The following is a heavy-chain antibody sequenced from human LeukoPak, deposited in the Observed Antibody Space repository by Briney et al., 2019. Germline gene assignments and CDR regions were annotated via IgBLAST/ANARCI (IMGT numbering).Heavy chain of an antibody. CDR2: ISGSADST. D-gene: IGHD1-14*01. CDR1: GLTFSSNA. J-gene: IGHJ6*03. V-gene: IGHV3-23*01. Sequence: GGSLRLSCAASGLTFSSNAMSWVRQAPGKGLEWVSAISGSADSTYYAGSVKGRFTISRDNSKNTLYLQVNSLRAEDTAVYYCAKPLPRYYYYYMDVWGKGTTVTVSS. CDR3: AKPLPRYYYYYMDV.